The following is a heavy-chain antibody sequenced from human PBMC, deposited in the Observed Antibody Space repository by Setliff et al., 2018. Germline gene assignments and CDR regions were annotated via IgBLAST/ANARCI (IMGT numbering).Heavy chain of an antibody. CDR3: ARLAMVRGVTSNWFDP. D-gene: IGHD3-10*01. Sequence: PGESLKISCKGSGYNFPTFWIGWVRQMPGKGLEWMGIINPGDSNARYSPSFQGQVTISADKSISTAYLQRSSLKASDTAMYYCARLAMVRGVTSNWFDPWGQGTLVTVSS. J-gene: IGHJ5*02. V-gene: IGHV5-51*01. CDR2: INPGDSNA. CDR1: GYNFPTFW.